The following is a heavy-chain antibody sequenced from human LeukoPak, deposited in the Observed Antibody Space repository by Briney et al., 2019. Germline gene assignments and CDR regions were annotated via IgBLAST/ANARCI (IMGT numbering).Heavy chain of an antibody. CDR3: AKDLSGPYHFDY. CDR1: GFTFSSYG. D-gene: IGHD1-26*01. V-gene: IGHV3-30*02. Sequence: GGSLRLSCAASGFTFSSYGMHWVRQAPGKGLEWVAFIRYDGSIKSYADSVKGRFTISRYDSKNTLYLQMNSLRAEDTAVYYCAKDLSGPYHFDYWGQGTLVTVSS. CDR2: IRYDGSIK. J-gene: IGHJ4*02.